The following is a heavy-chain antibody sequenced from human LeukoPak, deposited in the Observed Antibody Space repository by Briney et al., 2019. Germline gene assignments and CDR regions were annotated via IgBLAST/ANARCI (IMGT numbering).Heavy chain of an antibody. Sequence: ASVKVSCKASGYTFTSYGISWVRQAPGQGLEWMGWISACNGNTNYAQKLQGRVTMTTDTSTSTAYMELRSLRSDDTAVYYCARDEDYNSGSYPPDYWGQGTLVTVSS. D-gene: IGHD1-26*01. J-gene: IGHJ4*02. CDR1: GYTFTSYG. CDR3: ARDEDYNSGSYPPDY. V-gene: IGHV1-18*01. CDR2: ISACNGNT.